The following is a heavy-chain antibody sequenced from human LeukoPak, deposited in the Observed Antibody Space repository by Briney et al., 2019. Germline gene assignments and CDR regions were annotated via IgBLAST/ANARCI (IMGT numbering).Heavy chain of an antibody. CDR3: ARRVVDYYYYYMDV. Sequence: PGGSLRLSCAASGFTFSDYYMSWIRQAPGKGLEWVSYISSSGSTIYYADSVKGRFTISRDNAKNSLYLQMNSLRAEDTAVYYCARRVVDYYYYYMDVWGKGTTVTVSS. J-gene: IGHJ6*03. CDR2: ISSSGSTI. D-gene: IGHD2-15*01. CDR1: GFTFSDYY. V-gene: IGHV3-11*01.